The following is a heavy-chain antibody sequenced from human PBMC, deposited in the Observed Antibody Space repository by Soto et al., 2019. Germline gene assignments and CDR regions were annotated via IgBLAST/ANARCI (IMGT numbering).Heavy chain of an antibody. V-gene: IGHV3-23*01. CDR2: IGGSGVPT. Sequence: EVQLLESGGGLVQPGGSLSLSCAACGSTFSDYAMSWVRQAPGKGLEWVSPIGGSGVPTYYADSGKGRFTISRNNSKNTVYLQCNSLSAEDTAVFYRASGRGRYQHNYLDFWGQAPRVTVSS. CDR1: GSTFSDYA. CDR3: ASGRGRYQHNYLDF. J-gene: IGHJ4*02. D-gene: IGHD1-26*01.